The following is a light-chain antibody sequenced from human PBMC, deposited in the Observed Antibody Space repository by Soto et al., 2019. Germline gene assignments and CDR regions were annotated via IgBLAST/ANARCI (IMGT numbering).Light chain of an antibody. V-gene: IGLV2-11*01. CDR1: SSDVGSYNY. CDR3: CSYAGSYTHYV. J-gene: IGLJ1*01. CDR2: DVS. Sequence: QSALTQPRSVSGSPGQSVTISCTGTSSDVGSYNYVSWYQQHPGKAPKLMIYDVSKRPSGVPDRFSGSKSGNTVSLTISGLQAEDEADYYCCSYAGSYTHYVFGTGTKLTVL.